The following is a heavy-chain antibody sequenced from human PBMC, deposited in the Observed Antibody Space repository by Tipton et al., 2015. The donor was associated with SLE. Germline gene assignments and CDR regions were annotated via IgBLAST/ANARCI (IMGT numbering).Heavy chain of an antibody. CDR2: IYPPDSDT. V-gene: IGHV5-51*03. J-gene: IGHJ4*02. Sequence: QLVQSGAEVKKSGESLKISCKGSGYSFASYWIGWVRQMPEKGLEWMGLIYPPDSDTRYSPSFQGRVTLSVDKSISTAYLQWSSLKASDTAMYYCARVAGSYGLGSYYIDFWGQGTLVTVSS. CDR1: GYSFASYW. D-gene: IGHD3-10*01. CDR3: ARVAGSYGLGSYYIDF.